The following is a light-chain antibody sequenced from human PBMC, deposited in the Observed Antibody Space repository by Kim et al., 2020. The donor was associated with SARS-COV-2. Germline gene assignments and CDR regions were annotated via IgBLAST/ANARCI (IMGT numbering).Light chain of an antibody. Sequence: GQSDNTLSSRSSSNIDNNAKNWSQQRPEPAPNLHIYSNNPRPSGVPDRFSGSTSGTSASLALSGLRSEDEADYYCAAWDYSLNGPVFGGGTQLTVL. J-gene: IGLJ2*01. CDR2: SNN. CDR1: SSNIDNNA. V-gene: IGLV1-44*01. CDR3: AAWDYSLNGPV.